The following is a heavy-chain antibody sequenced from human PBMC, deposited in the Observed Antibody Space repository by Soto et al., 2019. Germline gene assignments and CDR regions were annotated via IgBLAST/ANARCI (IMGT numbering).Heavy chain of an antibody. CDR3: VRERGPFDAFDI. CDR1: GFRFSTYG. V-gene: IGHV3-33*01. J-gene: IGHJ3*02. CDR2: IWANGINK. Sequence: LRLSCAASGFRFSTYGMHWVRQAPGKGLEWVAVIWANGINKYYADSVRGRFTISRDNSKNTLDLQMNSLRAEDTALYYCVRERGPFDAFDILGLGTMVTFSS.